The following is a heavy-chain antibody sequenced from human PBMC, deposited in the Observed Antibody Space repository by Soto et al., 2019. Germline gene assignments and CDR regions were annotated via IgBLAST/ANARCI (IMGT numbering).Heavy chain of an antibody. CDR1: GFTFSSYW. CDR2: IKQDGSEK. V-gene: IGHV3-7*01. CDR3: ARDSSSSPYYYYGMDV. D-gene: IGHD6-6*01. Sequence: PGGSLRLSCAASGFTFSSYWMSWVRQAPGKGLEWVANIKQDGSEKYYVDSVKGRFTISRDNAKNSLYLQMNSLRAEDTAVYYCARDSSSSPYYYYGMDVWGQGTTVTVSS. J-gene: IGHJ6*02.